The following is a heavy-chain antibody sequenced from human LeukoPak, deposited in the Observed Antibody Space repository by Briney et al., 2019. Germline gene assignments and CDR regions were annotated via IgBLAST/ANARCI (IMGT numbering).Heavy chain of an antibody. D-gene: IGHD3-9*01. CDR2: IYYSGST. J-gene: IGHJ5*02. Sequence: SETLSLTCTVSGGSISSYYWSWIRQPPGKGLEWIGSIYYSGSTYYNPSLKSRVTISVDTSKNQFSLKLSSVTAADTAVYYCARDSPLRYARELGRFDPWGQGTLVTVSS. CDR1: GGSISSYY. CDR3: ARDSPLRYARELGRFDP. V-gene: IGHV4-59*12.